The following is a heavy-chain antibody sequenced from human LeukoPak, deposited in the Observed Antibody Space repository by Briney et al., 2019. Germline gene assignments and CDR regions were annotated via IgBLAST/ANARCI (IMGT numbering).Heavy chain of an antibody. J-gene: IGHJ4*02. V-gene: IGHV4-4*09. D-gene: IGHD3-22*01. Sequence: PSETLSLTCTVSGGSISSYYWSWIRQPPGKGLEWIGYIYTSGSTNYNPSLKSRVTISVDTSKNQFSLKLSSVTAADTAVYYCARVTPLRNYDSSGYYSHWGQGTLVTVSS. CDR2: IYTSGST. CDR1: GGSISSYY. CDR3: ARVTPLRNYDSSGYYSH.